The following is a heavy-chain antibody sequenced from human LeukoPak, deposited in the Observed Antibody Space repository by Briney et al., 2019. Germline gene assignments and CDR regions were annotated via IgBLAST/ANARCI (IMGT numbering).Heavy chain of an antibody. CDR2: IYYSGST. Sequence: SETLSLTCTVSGVSISSYYWSWIRQPPGKGLEWIGYIYYSGSTNYNPSLKSRVTISVDTSKNQFSLKLSSVTAADTAVYYCGRDLSWGEGNAFDNWGQGTMVTVSS. CDR3: GRDLSWGEGNAFDN. D-gene: IGHD7-27*01. V-gene: IGHV4-59*01. CDR1: GVSISSYY. J-gene: IGHJ3*02.